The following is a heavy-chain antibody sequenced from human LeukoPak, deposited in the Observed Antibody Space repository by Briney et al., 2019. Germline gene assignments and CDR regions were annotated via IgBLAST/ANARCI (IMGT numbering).Heavy chain of an antibody. CDR3: ARDLDYYDSSGLNAYPFDY. J-gene: IGHJ4*02. Sequence: GRSLRLSCAASGFTFSSYAMHWVRQAPGQGLEWMAVVSDDRSNKYYADSVKGRFTISRDNSKNTLYLQMNSLRAEDTAVYYCARDLDYYDSSGLNAYPFDYWGQGTLVTVSS. D-gene: IGHD3-22*01. CDR2: VSDDRSNK. V-gene: IGHV3-30*01. CDR1: GFTFSSYA.